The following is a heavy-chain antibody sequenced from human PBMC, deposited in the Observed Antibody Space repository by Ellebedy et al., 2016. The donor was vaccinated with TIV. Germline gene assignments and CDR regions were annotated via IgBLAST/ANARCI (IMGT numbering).Heavy chain of an antibody. CDR1: GFTFSRYW. CDR2: IKQDGREK. CDR3: ASSVGSLGR. D-gene: IGHD1-26*01. Sequence: GESLKISCTASGFTFSRYWMTWVHQAPGKGLEWVAGIKQDGREKYYGDSVKGRFTISRDNAKDSLYLQMKSLRGEDTAVYYCASSVGSLGRWGQGTLVTVSS. J-gene: IGHJ5*02. V-gene: IGHV3-7*03.